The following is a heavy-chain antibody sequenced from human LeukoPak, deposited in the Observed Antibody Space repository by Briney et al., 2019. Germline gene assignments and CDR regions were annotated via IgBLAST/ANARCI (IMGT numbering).Heavy chain of an antibody. CDR3: AKFLPDYDFWSGYLDY. CDR2: ISGSGGST. V-gene: IGHV3-23*01. J-gene: IGHJ4*02. CDR1: GFTFSSHA. Sequence: SGGSLRLSCAASGFTFSSHAMNWVRQAPGKGLEWVSAISGSGGSTYYADSVKGRFTISRDNSKNTLYLQMNSLGAEDTAVYYCAKFLPDYDFWSGYLDYWGQGTLVTVSS. D-gene: IGHD3-3*01.